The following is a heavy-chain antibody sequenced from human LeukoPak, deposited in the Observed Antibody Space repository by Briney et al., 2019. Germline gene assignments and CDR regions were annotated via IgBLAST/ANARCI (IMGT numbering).Heavy chain of an antibody. D-gene: IGHD6-13*01. CDR3: ARESGYTYGA. CDR1: GFRFSGYW. Sequence: PGGSLRLSCSASGFRFSGYWMHWVRQAPAKGLVWVSLISAGGGRTAYADCVKGRFTISRDNANNPLYLQMNSLRAEDTAVYYCARESGYTYGAWGQGTLVTVSS. V-gene: IGHV3-74*01. CDR2: ISAGGGRT. J-gene: IGHJ4*02.